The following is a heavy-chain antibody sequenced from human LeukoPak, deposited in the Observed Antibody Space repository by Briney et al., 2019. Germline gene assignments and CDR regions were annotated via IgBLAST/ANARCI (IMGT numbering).Heavy chain of an antibody. V-gene: IGHV4-34*01. CDR3: ARDGTYSSSSREDAFDI. CDR2: INHSGST. J-gene: IGHJ3*02. Sequence: SETLSLTCAVYGGSFSGYYWSWIRQPPGKGLEWIGEINHSGSTNYNPSLKSRVTISVDTSKNQFSLKLNSVTAADTAVYYCARDGTYSSSSREDAFDIWGQGTMVTVSS. CDR1: GGSFSGYY. D-gene: IGHD6-6*01.